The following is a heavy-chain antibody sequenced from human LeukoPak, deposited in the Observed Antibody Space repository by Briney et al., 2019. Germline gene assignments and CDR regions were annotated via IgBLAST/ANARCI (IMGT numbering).Heavy chain of an antibody. CDR2: INPNRGDT. D-gene: IGHD1-14*01. J-gene: IGHJ4*02. Sequence: ASVKVSCKASGHIFTGYYIHWVRQAPGLELEWMGWINPNRGDTYSAQKFRGRVTMTRDTSITPVYVDLSRLRADDTAMYYWAAGLYNTYPEDYWGQGTLVTVSS. CDR3: AAGLYNTYPEDY. CDR1: GHIFTGYY. V-gene: IGHV1-2*02.